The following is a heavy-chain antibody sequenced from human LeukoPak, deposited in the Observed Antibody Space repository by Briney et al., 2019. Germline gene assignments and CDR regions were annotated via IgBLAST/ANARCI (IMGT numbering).Heavy chain of an antibody. CDR1: GFTFSSYE. CDR2: ILNSGTTT. V-gene: IGHV3-48*03. Sequence: GGSLRLSCAASGFTFSSYEMNWVRQAPGKGLEWVSYILNSGTTTYYADSVKGRFTISRDNAKNSLYLQMNSLRAEDTAVYYCARDRAQYYYDSNLDYWGQGTLVTVSS. CDR3: ARDRAQYYYDSNLDY. D-gene: IGHD3-22*01. J-gene: IGHJ4*02.